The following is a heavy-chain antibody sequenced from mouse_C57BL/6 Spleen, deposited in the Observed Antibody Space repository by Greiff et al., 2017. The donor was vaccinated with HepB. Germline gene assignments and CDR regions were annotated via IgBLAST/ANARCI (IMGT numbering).Heavy chain of an antibody. D-gene: IGHD2-3*01. CDR1: GYSITSGYY. CDR2: ISYDGSN. V-gene: IGHV3-6*01. CDR3: ARARLYDGYPWYFDV. J-gene: IGHJ1*03. Sequence: EVQLQQSGPGLVKPSQSLSLTCSVTGYSITSGYYWNWIRQFPGNKLEWMGYISYDGSNNYNPSLKNRISITRDTSKNQFFLKLNSVTTEDTATYYCARARLYDGYPWYFDVWGTGTTVTVSS.